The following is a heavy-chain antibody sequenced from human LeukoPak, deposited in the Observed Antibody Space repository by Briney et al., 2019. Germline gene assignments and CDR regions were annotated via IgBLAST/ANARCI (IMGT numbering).Heavy chain of an antibody. Sequence: ASVKVSCKASGGTFSSYAISWVRQAPGQGLEWVGWISAYNGNTNYAQRLQGRVTMTTDTSTRTAYMELRSLRSDDTAVYYCARVFGDFWSGYYHGLDYWGQGTLVTVSS. CDR3: ARVFGDFWSGYYHGLDY. V-gene: IGHV1-18*01. CDR1: GGTFSSYA. J-gene: IGHJ4*02. D-gene: IGHD3-3*01. CDR2: ISAYNGNT.